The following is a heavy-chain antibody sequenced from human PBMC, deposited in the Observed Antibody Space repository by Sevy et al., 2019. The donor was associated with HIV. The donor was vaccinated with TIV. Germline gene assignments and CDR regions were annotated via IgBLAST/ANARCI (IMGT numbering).Heavy chain of an antibody. CDR1: GFTFSSYA. Sequence: GGSLRLSCAASGFTFSSYAMSRVRQAPGKGLEWVSAISGSGGSTYYADSVKGRFTISRDNSKNTLYVQMNSLRVEDTAVYYCAKAEGPYYYDSSGYVDAFDIWGQGTMVTVSS. CDR3: AKAEGPYYYDSSGYVDAFDI. J-gene: IGHJ3*02. D-gene: IGHD3-22*01. CDR2: ISGSGGST. V-gene: IGHV3-23*01.